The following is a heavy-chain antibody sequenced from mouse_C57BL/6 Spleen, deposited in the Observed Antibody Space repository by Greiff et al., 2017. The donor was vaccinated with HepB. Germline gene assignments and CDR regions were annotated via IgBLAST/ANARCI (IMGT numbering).Heavy chain of an antibody. CDR3: ARGDYYGSSWYFDV. CDR1: GFTFSDYY. CDR2: INYDGSST. D-gene: IGHD1-1*01. V-gene: IGHV5-16*01. Sequence: EVKLVESEGALVQPGSSMKLSCTASGFTFSDYYMAWVRQVPEKGLEWVANINYDGSSTYYLDSLKSRFIISRDNAKNILYLQMSSLKSEDTATYYCARGDYYGSSWYFDVWGTGTTVTVSS. J-gene: IGHJ1*03.